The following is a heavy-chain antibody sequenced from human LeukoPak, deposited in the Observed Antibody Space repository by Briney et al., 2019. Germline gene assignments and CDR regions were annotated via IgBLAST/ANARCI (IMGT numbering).Heavy chain of an antibody. Sequence: SETLSLTCSVSGVSIGDYYWSWIRQPPGKRLEWISYIYYAGSTNYSPSLQSRLSKSVDTSMSQCSLRLAPVAAADAAVYCCARAGNCGSPSWGLYDHFYYGLDVWGQGTTVTVSS. J-gene: IGHJ6*01. CDR1: GVSIGDYY. D-gene: IGHD2-21*01. V-gene: IGHV4-59*01. CDR3: ARAGNCGSPSWGLYDHFYYGLDV. CDR2: IYYAGST.